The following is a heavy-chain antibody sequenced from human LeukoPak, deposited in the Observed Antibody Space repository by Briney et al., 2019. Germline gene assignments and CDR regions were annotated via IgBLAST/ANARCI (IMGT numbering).Heavy chain of an antibody. D-gene: IGHD6-6*01. J-gene: IGHJ6*02. CDR1: GGSISSGGYY. Sequence: SETLSLTCTVSGGSISSGGYYWSWIRQHPGKGLEWIGYIYYSGSTYYNPSLKSRVTISVDTSKNQFSLKLSSVTAADTAVYYCARASQYSSHMDVWGQGTTVTVSS. CDR3: ARASQYSSHMDV. CDR2: IYYSGST. V-gene: IGHV4-31*03.